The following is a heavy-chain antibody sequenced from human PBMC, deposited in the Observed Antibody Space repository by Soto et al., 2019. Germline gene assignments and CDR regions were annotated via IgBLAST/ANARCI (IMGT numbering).Heavy chain of an antibody. CDR1: SGSISSSNW. V-gene: IGHV4-4*02. CDR3: ARLAYCGGDCYSGAFDI. CDR2: IYHSGST. D-gene: IGHD2-21*01. Sequence: QVQLQESGPGLVKPSGSLSLTCAVSSGSISSSNWWSWVRQPPGKGLEWIGEIYHSGSTNYNPSLKSRVTISVDKSKNQFSLKLSSVTAADTAVYYCARLAYCGGDCYSGAFDIWGQGTMVTVSS. J-gene: IGHJ3*02.